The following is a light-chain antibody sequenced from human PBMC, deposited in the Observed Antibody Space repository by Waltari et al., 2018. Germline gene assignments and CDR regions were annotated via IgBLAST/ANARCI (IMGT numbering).Light chain of an antibody. Sequence: SSELTQDPTVSVALGPTVRITCQGDSLRRYYPSWYQQRPGQAPILVLYGQNSRPSGIPDRFAGSIAGDTASWTITGAQADDEADYYCHSRDSSSTRFFGGGTRLTV. CDR1: SLRRYY. CDR2: GQN. CDR3: HSRDSSSTRF. V-gene: IGLV3-19*01. J-gene: IGLJ2*01.